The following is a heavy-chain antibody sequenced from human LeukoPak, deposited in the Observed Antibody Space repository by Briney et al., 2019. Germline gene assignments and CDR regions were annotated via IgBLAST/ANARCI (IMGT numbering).Heavy chain of an antibody. J-gene: IGHJ4*02. V-gene: IGHV1-18*01. D-gene: IGHD1-26*01. CDR1: GYTFTSYG. Sequence: GASVKVSCKASGYTFTSYGISWVRQAPGQGLEWMGWISAYNGNTNYAQKLQGRVTMTTDTSTSTAYMELRSLRSDDTAVYYCARGTYNVGATTLSDYWGQGTLVTVSS. CDR3: ARGTYNVGATTLSDY. CDR2: ISAYNGNT.